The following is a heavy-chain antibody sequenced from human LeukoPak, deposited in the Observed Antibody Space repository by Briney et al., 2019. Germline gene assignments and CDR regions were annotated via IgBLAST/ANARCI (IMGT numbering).Heavy chain of an antibody. Sequence: ASVKVSCKASGYTFSSYTMNWVRQAPGQGLEWMGWINTKTGNPTYAQGFTGRFVFSLDTSVSTAYLQISSLKAEDTAVYYCARTGIGEKTYYDFWSGYYYMDVWGKGTTVTVSS. D-gene: IGHD3-3*01. V-gene: IGHV7-4-1*02. J-gene: IGHJ6*03. CDR2: INTKTGNP. CDR3: ARTGIGEKTYYDFWSGYYYMDV. CDR1: GYTFSSYT.